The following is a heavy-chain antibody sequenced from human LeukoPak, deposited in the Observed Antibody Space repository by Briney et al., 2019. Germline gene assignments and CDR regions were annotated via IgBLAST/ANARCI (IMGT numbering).Heavy chain of an antibody. CDR3: ARTWGSWYFDL. D-gene: IGHD1-26*01. V-gene: IGHV4-39*07. CDR1: GGSITSSSYY. Sequence: SETLTLTCTVSGGSITSSSYYWGWIRQPPGKGLEWIGSIYYRGRTYYSPSLKSRVSISVDTSKNQLSLRLSSVTAADMAVYYCARTWGSWYFDLWGRGTLITVSS. J-gene: IGHJ2*01. CDR2: IYYRGRT.